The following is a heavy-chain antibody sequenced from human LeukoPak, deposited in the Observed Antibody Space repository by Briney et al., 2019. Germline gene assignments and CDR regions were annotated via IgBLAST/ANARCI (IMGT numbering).Heavy chain of an antibody. Sequence: SETLSLTCSVSNGSMRSYYWTWIRQPPGKGLEWVGRLFDARKVNYNPSLGGRVTMSMDTSKNQFSLRMTSVTAADTAVYYCARGFQGVYDYWGQGALVTVSS. D-gene: IGHD5/OR15-5a*01. CDR3: ARGFQGVYDY. V-gene: IGHV4-4*07. J-gene: IGHJ4*02. CDR1: NGSMRSYY. CDR2: LFDARKV.